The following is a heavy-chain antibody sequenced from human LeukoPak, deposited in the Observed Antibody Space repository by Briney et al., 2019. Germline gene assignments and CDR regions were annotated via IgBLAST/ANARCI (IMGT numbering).Heavy chain of an antibody. Sequence: PGGSLRLSCAGSGFTFSSYWMSWVRQAPGKGLEGVANIKQDGSEKYYVDSVKGRFTISRDNAKNSLHLQMNSLRAEDTAVYYCARALGRLQPYYYYYGMDVWGQGTTVTVSS. CDR1: GFTFSSYW. V-gene: IGHV3-7*01. D-gene: IGHD5-24*01. CDR2: IKQDGSEK. J-gene: IGHJ6*02. CDR3: ARALGRLQPYYYYYGMDV.